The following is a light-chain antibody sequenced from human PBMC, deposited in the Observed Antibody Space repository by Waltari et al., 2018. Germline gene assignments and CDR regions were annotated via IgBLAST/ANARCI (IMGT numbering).Light chain of an antibody. Sequence: QSALTQPASVSGSPGQSITISCPGPSSDVGGYKYVSWYQQHPGKAPKLMIYDVSERPSGVSNRFSGSKSANTASLTIAGLQAEDEADYYCCSYAGSGTYVFGTGTKVTVL. CDR3: CSYAGSGTYV. V-gene: IGLV2-23*02. J-gene: IGLJ1*01. CDR1: SSDVGGYKY. CDR2: DVS.